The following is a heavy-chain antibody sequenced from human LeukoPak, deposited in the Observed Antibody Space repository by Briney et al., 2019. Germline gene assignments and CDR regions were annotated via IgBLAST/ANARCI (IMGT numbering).Heavy chain of an antibody. V-gene: IGHV3-30*18. J-gene: IGHJ4*02. D-gene: IGHD3-22*01. CDR3: AKMSSGYYCPDY. Sequence: GRSLRLSCAASGFTFSSYGMHWVRQAPGKGLEWVAVISYDGSNKYYADSVKGRFTISRDNSKNTLYVQMNSLRAEDTAVYYCAKMSSGYYCPDYWGQGTLVTVSS. CDR2: ISYDGSNK. CDR1: GFTFSSYG.